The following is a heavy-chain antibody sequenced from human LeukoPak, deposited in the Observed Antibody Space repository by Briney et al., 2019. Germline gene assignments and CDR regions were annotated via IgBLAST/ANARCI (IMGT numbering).Heavy chain of an antibody. CDR2: IISSGSTI. J-gene: IGHJ4*02. D-gene: IGHD6-19*01. CDR3: AREQWLVRQFDY. Sequence: RGSLRLSCAASGYTFSSYEINCVPHAPGEGLECVSYIISSGSTIYYADSVKGRFTLSRDNAKNSLYLQMNSLRAEDTAVYYCAREQWLVRQFDYWGQGALATVSS. V-gene: IGHV3-48*03. CDR1: GYTFSSYE.